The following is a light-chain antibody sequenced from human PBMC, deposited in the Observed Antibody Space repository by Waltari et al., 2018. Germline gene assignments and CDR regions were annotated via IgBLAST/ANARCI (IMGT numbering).Light chain of an antibody. CDR3: QQYDGLVLT. V-gene: IGKV3-20*01. Sequence: EIVFTQSPGTLSFSPGERATLSCRASLTVTYNFLNWYQQKPGQAPRLLIHGASSRATGIPDRFSGSGSGTDFTLTISRLEPDDFAVYYCQQYDGLVLTFGGGTKVEI. CDR2: GAS. J-gene: IGKJ4*01. CDR1: LTVTYNF.